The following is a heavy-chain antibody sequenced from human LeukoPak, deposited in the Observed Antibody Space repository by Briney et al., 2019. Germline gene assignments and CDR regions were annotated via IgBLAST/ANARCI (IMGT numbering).Heavy chain of an antibody. Sequence: ASVKASCKASGYTFTGYYMHWVRQAPGQGLEWMGWINPNSGGTNYAQKFQGRVTMTRDTSISTAYMELSRLRSDDTAVYYCARDCRIAARSGHWFDPWGQGTLVTVSS. CDR3: ARDCRIAARSGHWFDP. J-gene: IGHJ5*02. CDR1: GYTFTGYY. V-gene: IGHV1-2*02. D-gene: IGHD6-6*01. CDR2: INPNSGGT.